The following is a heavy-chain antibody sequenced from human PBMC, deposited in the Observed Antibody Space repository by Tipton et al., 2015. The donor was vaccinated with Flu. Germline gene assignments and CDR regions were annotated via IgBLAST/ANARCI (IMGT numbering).Heavy chain of an antibody. CDR1: GGSISSYY. V-gene: IGHV4-59*01. CDR3: AGGRSGYDDP. Sequence: GLVKPSETLSLTCTVSGGSISSYYWSWIRQPPGKGLEWIGYIYYSGSTNYNPSLKSRVTISVDTSKNQFSLKLSSVTAADTAVYYCAGGRSGYDDPWGQGTLVTVSS. J-gene: IGHJ5*02. D-gene: IGHD5-12*01. CDR2: IYYSGST.